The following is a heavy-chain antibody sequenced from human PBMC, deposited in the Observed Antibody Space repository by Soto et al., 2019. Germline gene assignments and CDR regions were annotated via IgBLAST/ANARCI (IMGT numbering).Heavy chain of an antibody. D-gene: IGHD3-10*01. CDR1: GFPFSRYA. CDR3: SKDLAYHGSGTYYALDV. V-gene: IGHV3-30*18. Sequence: QVQLVESGGGVVQPGRSLRLSCAASGFPFSRYAMHWVRQAPGKGLEWVAVISYDGSNKYHADSVKGRFTISRDNSKNTLFLQMDSLRGDDTAMYYCSKDLAYHGSGTYYALDVWGQGTTVTVSS. J-gene: IGHJ6*02. CDR2: ISYDGSNK.